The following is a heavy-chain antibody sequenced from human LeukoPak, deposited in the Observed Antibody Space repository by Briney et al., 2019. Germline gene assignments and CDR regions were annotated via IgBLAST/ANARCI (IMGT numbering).Heavy chain of an antibody. V-gene: IGHV3-30*02. CDR1: GFIFNSYG. J-gene: IGHJ5*02. Sequence: PGGSLRLSCAASGFIFNSYGMHWVRQAPGKGLEWVAFVRYDGSNKYYADSVKGRFTISRDNSKNTLYLQMNSLRAEDTAVYYCAKEIVVVPAATNWFDPWGQGTLVTVSS. D-gene: IGHD2-2*01. CDR3: AKEIVVVPAATNWFDP. CDR2: VRYDGSNK.